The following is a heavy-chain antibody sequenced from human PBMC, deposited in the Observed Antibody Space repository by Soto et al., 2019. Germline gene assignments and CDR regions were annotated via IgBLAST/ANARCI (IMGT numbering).Heavy chain of an antibody. CDR1: GFTFSSYA. CDR2: ISGSGGST. J-gene: IGHJ5*02. CDR3: AKQGPYYYGSGINWFDP. D-gene: IGHD3-10*01. V-gene: IGHV3-23*01. Sequence: EVQLLESGGGLVQPGGSLRLSWAASGFTFSSYAMSWVRQAPGKGLEWVSAISGSGGSTYYADSVKGRFTISRDNSKNTLYLQMNSLRAEDTAVYYCAKQGPYYYGSGINWFDPWGQGTLVTVSS.